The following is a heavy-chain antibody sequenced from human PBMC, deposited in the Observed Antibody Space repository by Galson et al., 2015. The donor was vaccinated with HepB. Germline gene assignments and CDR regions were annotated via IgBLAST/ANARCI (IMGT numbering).Heavy chain of an antibody. Sequence: CAISGDSVSSNSVAWNRIRKSPSRGLEWLGRTYYRARWYNDYAESVRSRITIDPDTSKNQFSLQLKSVTPEDTAVYYCARVSGTIYYYGLDVWGRGTTVTVSS. CDR2: TYYRARWYN. CDR1: GDSVSSNSVA. CDR3: ARVSGTIYYYGLDV. V-gene: IGHV6-1*01. D-gene: IGHD6-13*01. J-gene: IGHJ6*02.